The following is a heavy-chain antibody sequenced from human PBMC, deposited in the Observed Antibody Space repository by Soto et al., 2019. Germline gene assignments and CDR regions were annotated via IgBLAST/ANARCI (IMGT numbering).Heavy chain of an antibody. D-gene: IGHD6-13*01. V-gene: IGHV5-51*01. CDR3: ARRTVSESVAAAGSYYYYMDV. Sequence: GESLKISCKGSGYSFTSYWIGWVRQMPGKGLEWMGIIYPGDSDTRYSPSSQGQVTISADKSISTAYLQWSSLKASDTAMYYCARRTVSESVAAAGSYYYYMDVWGKGTTVTVSS. CDR2: IYPGDSDT. J-gene: IGHJ6*03. CDR1: GYSFTSYW.